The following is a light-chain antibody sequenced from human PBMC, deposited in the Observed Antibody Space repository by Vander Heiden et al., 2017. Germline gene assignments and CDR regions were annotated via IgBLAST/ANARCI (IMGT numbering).Light chain of an antibody. J-gene: IGKJ3*01. CDR1: RDISNY. CDR3: QQDDKLPFT. Sequence: DIPMTQSPSSLSASVGDRVTITCQASRDISNYLNWYQQKPGQAPKLLIYDASNLETGVPSRFSGSGSGTDLTFSISSVEPEDVETYYCQQDDKLPFTFGRGTKVEIK. V-gene: IGKV1-33*01. CDR2: DAS.